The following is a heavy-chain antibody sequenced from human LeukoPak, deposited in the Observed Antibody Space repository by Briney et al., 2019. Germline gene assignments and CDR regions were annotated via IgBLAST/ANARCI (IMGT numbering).Heavy chain of an antibody. D-gene: IGHD6-19*01. Sequence: SETLSLTCTVSGGSISSSGYYWGWIRQPPRKGLEWIGSIYYSGSTYYNPSLKSRVTISKDTSKNQFSLKLSSVTAADTAVYYCAREIVGSGLDLFDPWGQGTLVTVSS. CDR1: GGSISSSGYY. CDR2: IYYSGST. CDR3: AREIVGSGLDLFDP. J-gene: IGHJ5*02. V-gene: IGHV4-39*07.